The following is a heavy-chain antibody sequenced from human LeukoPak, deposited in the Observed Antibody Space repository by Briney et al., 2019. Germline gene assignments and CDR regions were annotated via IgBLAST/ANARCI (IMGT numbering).Heavy chain of an antibody. CDR1: GFTFSSYW. D-gene: IGHD1-7*01. Sequence: AGSLRLSCAASGFTFSSYWMHWVRQAPGKGLVWVSRINSDGSSTSYADSVKGRFTISRDNAKNTLYLQVNSLRAEDTAVYYCASQNYFFDYWGQGTLVTVSS. V-gene: IGHV3-74*01. CDR2: INSDGSST. CDR3: ASQNYFFDY. J-gene: IGHJ4*02.